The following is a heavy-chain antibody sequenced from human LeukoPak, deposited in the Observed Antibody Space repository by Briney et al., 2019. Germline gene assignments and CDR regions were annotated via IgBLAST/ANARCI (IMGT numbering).Heavy chain of an antibody. V-gene: IGHV3-23*01. J-gene: IGHJ5*02. D-gene: IGHD6-13*01. CDR2: ISGSGGST. CDR1: GFTFSSYA. Sequence: PGGSLRLSCAASGFTFSSYAMSWVRQAPGKGLEWVSAISGSGGSTYYADSVKGRFTTSRDNSKNTLYLQMNSLRAEDTAVYYCAAGYSSSWYKTYNWFDPWGQGTLVTVSS. CDR3: AAGYSSSWYKTYNWFDP.